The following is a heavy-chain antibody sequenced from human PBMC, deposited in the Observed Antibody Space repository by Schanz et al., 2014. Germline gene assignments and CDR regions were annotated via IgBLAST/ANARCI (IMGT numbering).Heavy chain of an antibody. CDR2: ISYDGNTK. J-gene: IGHJ3*02. CDR1: GFAFNNYG. D-gene: IGHD2-21*01. CDR3: TKGLLPVRALADVFDI. Sequence: QVQLAESGGGVVQPGRSLRLSCAASGFAFNNYGMHWVRQAPGKGLEWVALISYDGNTKYYADSVKGRFTISRDNSKNILTMQMSSLRAEDTALYYCTKGLLPVRALADVFDIWGEGTMVTVSS. V-gene: IGHV3-30*19.